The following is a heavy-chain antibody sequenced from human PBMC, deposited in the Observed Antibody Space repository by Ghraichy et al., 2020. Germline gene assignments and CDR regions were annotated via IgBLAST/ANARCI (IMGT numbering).Heavy chain of an antibody. CDR2: IIPIFGTA. D-gene: IGHD1-26*01. V-gene: IGHV1-69*13. J-gene: IGHJ4*02. CDR3: ARGEVGATFWDY. Sequence: SVKVSCKASGGTFSSYAISWVRQAPGQGLEWMGGIIPIFGTANYAQKYQGRVTITADESTSTAYMELSSLRSEDTAVYYCARGEVGATFWDYWGQGTLVTVSS. CDR1: GGTFSSYA.